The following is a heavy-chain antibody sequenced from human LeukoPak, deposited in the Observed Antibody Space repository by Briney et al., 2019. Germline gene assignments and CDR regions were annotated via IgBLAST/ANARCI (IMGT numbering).Heavy chain of an antibody. Sequence: SETLSLTCTVSGGSIGSYYWSWIRQPPGKGLEWIGYIYYSGSTNYNPSLKSRVTVSVDTSKNQFPLKLSSVTAADTAVYYCARIHTKYYDFWTTRYYFDYWGQGTLVTVSS. CDR3: ARIHTKYYDFWTTRYYFDY. J-gene: IGHJ4*02. V-gene: IGHV4-59*01. D-gene: IGHD3-3*01. CDR1: GGSIGSYY. CDR2: IYYSGST.